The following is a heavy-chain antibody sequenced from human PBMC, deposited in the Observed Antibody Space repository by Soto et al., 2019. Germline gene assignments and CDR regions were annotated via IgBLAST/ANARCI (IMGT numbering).Heavy chain of an antibody. CDR1: GDSINSRSYY. D-gene: IGHD3-22*01. Sequence: PSETLSLTCTVTGDSINSRSYYWGWIRQPPGKGLEWIGSIYYGGRTNNNPSLRSRVSMSIDTSKDQFSLKLKSVTAADTALYFCARDVENYYDNSPTGQFDFWGQGIMVTVSS. CDR3: ARDVENYYDNSPTGQFDF. V-gene: IGHV4-39*02. J-gene: IGHJ4*02. CDR2: IYYGGRT.